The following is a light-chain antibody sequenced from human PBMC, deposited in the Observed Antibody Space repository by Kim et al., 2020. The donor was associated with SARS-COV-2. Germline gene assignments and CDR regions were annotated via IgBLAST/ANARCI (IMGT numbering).Light chain of an antibody. CDR3: TSYTSSITWV. CDR1: SSDVGGYSF. J-gene: IGLJ3*02. CDR2: AVT. V-gene: IGLV2-14*01. Sequence: QSALTQPASVSGSPGQSITISCTGTSSDVGGYSFVSWYQQHPGKAPKLMIYAVTKRPSRVSNRFSGSKSGNTASLTISGLQAEDEADYYCTSYTSSITWVFGGGTQLTVL.